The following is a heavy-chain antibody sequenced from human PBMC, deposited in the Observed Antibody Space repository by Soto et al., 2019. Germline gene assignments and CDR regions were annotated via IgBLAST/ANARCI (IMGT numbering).Heavy chain of an antibody. CDR1: GLIFSNYA. D-gene: IGHD2-2*02. CDR2: VSVGADST. J-gene: IGHJ4*02. V-gene: IGHV3-23*01. Sequence: PGGSLRLSCAASGLIFSNYAMSWVRQAPGKGLEWVSTVSVGADSTYYADSVKGRFTISRDNSKNTLYLQMNSLRAEDTAVYYCSKGALVVPAAIRGYFDYWGQGTLVTVSS. CDR3: SKGALVVPAAIRGYFDY.